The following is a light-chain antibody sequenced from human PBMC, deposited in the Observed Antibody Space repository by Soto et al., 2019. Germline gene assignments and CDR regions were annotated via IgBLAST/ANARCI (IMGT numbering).Light chain of an antibody. CDR1: QDISSY. CDR2: AAS. CDR3: QQLNTYPRT. V-gene: IGKV1-9*01. J-gene: IGKJ1*01. Sequence: DIQLTQSPSFLSASVGDRVTITCRASQDISSYLAWYQQKPGKAPKVLILAASTLQSGVPSRFSGSGSGTEFTLTISILQPEDFATYYCQQLNTYPRTFGQGTKVEI.